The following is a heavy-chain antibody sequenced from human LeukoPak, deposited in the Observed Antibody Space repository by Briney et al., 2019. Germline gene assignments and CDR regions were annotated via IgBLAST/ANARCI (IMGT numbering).Heavy chain of an antibody. CDR1: GFTFSSYS. J-gene: IGHJ4*02. V-gene: IGHV3-21*01. Sequence: GGSLRLSGAASGFTFSSYSMNWVRQAPGKGLEWVSSISTSNNYTSYAGSVKGRFTISSDNAKNSLYLQMNSLRAEDTALYFCARATGYSSGWESFFDYWGQGTLVTVSS. CDR3: ARATGYSSGWESFFDY. D-gene: IGHD6-19*01. CDR2: ISTSNNYT.